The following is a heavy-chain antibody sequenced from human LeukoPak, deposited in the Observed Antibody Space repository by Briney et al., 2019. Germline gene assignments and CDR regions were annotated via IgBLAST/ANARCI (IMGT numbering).Heavy chain of an antibody. Sequence: PGGSLRLSCAASGFTFSSYAMSWVRQAPGKGLEWVSAISGSGGSTYYADSVKGRLTISRDNAKNTLYLQMNSLRAEDTAVYYCARVTYSSSQVDYWGQGTLVTVSS. D-gene: IGHD6-13*01. CDR3: ARVTYSSSQVDY. CDR1: GFTFSSYA. CDR2: ISGSGGST. V-gene: IGHV3-23*01. J-gene: IGHJ4*02.